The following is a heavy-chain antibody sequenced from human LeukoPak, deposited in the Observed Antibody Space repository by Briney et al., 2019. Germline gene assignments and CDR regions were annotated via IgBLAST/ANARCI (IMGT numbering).Heavy chain of an antibody. CDR2: IYHSGST. CDR3: ARLPYYYDSSGSLSYYFDY. CDR1: GGSISSSNW. Sequence: SETLSLTCAVSGGSISSSNWWSWVRQPPGKGLEWIGEIYHSGSTNYNPSLKSRVTISVDKSKNQFSLKLSSVTAADTAVYYCARLPYYYDSSGSLSYYFDYRGQGTLVTVSS. J-gene: IGHJ4*02. V-gene: IGHV4-4*02. D-gene: IGHD3-22*01.